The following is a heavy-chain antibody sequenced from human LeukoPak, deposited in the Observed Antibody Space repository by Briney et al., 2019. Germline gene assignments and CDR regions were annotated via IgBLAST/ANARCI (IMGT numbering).Heavy chain of an antibody. CDR2: INHSGST. CDR1: GGSFSGYY. D-gene: IGHD5-24*01. V-gene: IGHV4-34*01. J-gene: IGHJ4*02. Sequence: SETLSLTCAVYGGSFSGYYWSWIRQPPGKGLEWIGEINHSGSTNYNPSLKSRVTISVDTSKNQFSLKLSSVTAADTAVYYCAGRGRDGYNYVIDYWGKGTLVTVSS. CDR3: AGRGRDGYNYVIDY.